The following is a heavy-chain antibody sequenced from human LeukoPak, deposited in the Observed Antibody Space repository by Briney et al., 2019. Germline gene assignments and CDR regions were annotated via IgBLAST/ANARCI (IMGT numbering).Heavy chain of an antibody. D-gene: IGHD3-22*01. CDR3: ARVVGPYYYDSKGSGDYFDY. J-gene: IGHJ4*02. V-gene: IGHV4-4*07. CDR1: GGSISSYY. Sequence: SETLSLTCTVSGGSISSYYWSWIRQPAGKGLEWIGRIYTSGSTNYNPSLKSRVTMSVDTSKNQFSLKLSSVTAADTAVYYCARVVGPYYYDSKGSGDYFDYWGQGTLVTVSS. CDR2: IYTSGST.